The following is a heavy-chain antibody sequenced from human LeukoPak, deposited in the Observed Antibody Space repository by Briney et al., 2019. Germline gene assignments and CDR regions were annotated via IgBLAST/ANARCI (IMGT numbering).Heavy chain of an antibody. J-gene: IGHJ4*02. Sequence: GVSLHISCHGSGYRFPSYWIGWVREMPGKGLEWMGIICPGDSDIRYRPSFQGQVTIAADKSISTACLPWSSLKAADTAMYYCARSGSSGGHTPVDYWGQGTLVTVSS. CDR3: ARSGSSGGHTPVDY. D-gene: IGHD2-15*01. CDR2: ICPGDSDI. V-gene: IGHV5-51*01. CDR1: GYRFPSYW.